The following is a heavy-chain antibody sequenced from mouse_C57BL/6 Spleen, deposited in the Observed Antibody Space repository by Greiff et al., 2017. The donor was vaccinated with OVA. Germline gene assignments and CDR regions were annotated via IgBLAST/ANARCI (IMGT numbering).Heavy chain of an antibody. CDR1: GFTFSSYA. CDR3: ARAPYDYDKGGFAY. Sequence: DVKLVESGGGLVKPGGSLKLSCAASGFTFSSYAMSWVRQTPEKRLEWVATISDGGSYTYYPDNVKGRFTISRDNAKNNLYLQMSHLKSEDTAMYYCARAPYDYDKGGFAYWGQGTLVTVSA. V-gene: IGHV5-4*03. CDR2: ISDGGSYT. J-gene: IGHJ3*01. D-gene: IGHD2-4*01.